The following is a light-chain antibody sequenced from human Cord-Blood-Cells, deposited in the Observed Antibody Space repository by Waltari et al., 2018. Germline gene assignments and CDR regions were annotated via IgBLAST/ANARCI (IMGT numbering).Light chain of an antibody. J-gene: IGLJ2*01. CDR2: DVS. Sequence: QSALTQPPSVSGSPGQSVTISCTGTSSDVGGYNYVSWYQQHPGKAPKLMIYDVSKRPSGVPDRFSGSKSGNTASLTISGLRAEDEADYYCCSYAGSYVVFGGGTKLTVL. CDR1: SSDVGGYNY. V-gene: IGLV2-11*01. CDR3: CSYAGSYVV.